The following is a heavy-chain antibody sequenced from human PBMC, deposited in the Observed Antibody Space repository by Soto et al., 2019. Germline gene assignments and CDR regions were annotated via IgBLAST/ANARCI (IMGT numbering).Heavy chain of an antibody. CDR1: GLSLSNGRLG. CDR3: ALIKDCSRTDCYLASFDP. CDR2: IFSNDDK. Sequence: QVTLKESGPVLVKPTETLTLTCTVSGLSLSNGRLGVSWIRQPPGTAREWLAHIFSNDDKSYSTSLKSRLTISKDTSRSQVVLTMTNMDPVDSATYYCALIKDCSRTDCYLASFDPWGQGTLVTVSS. V-gene: IGHV2-26*01. J-gene: IGHJ5*02. D-gene: IGHD2-2*01.